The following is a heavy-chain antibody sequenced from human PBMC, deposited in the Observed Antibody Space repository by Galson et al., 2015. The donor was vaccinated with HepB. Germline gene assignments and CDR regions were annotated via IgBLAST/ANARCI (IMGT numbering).Heavy chain of an antibody. CDR2: IIPIFGTA. CDR3: AREVPHGDYYYYGMDV. CDR1: EGTFSSYA. V-gene: IGHV1-69*01. D-gene: IGHD4-17*01. Sequence: CKASEGTFSSYAISWVRQAPGQGLEWMGGIIPIFGTANYAQKFQGRVTITADESTSTAYMELSSLRSEDTAVYYCAREVPHGDYYYYGMDVWGQGTTVTVSS. J-gene: IGHJ6*02.